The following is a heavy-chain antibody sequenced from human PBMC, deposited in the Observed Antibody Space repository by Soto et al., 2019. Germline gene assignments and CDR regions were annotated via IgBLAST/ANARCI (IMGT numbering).Heavy chain of an antibody. CDR2: IYYSGST. CDR3: ARHGGDRYNWNYYDGVDV. Sequence: PSETLSLTCTVSGGSIRSSSYYWGWIRQPPGKGLEWIGSIYYSGSTYYNPSLKSRVTISVDTSKNQFSLTLSSVTAADTAVYYCARHGGDRYNWNYYDGVDVWGQGTTVTVSS. CDR1: GGSIRSSSYY. J-gene: IGHJ6*02. V-gene: IGHV4-39*01. D-gene: IGHD1-20*01.